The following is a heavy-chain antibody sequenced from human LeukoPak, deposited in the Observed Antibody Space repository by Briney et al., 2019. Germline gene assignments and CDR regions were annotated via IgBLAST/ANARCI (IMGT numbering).Heavy chain of an antibody. Sequence: ASVKVSCKASGYTFTSYGISWVRQAPGQGLEWMGWISAYNGNTNYAQKLQGRVTMTTDTSTSTAYMELRSLRSDDTAVYYCASGGGSGVRGVYIYGMDVWGQGTTVTVSS. CDR3: ASGGGSGVRGVYIYGMDV. V-gene: IGHV1-18*01. CDR2: ISAYNGNT. D-gene: IGHD3-10*01. CDR1: GYTFTSYG. J-gene: IGHJ6*02.